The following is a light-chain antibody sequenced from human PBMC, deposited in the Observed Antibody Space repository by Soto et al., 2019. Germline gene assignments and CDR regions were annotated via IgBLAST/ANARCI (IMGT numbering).Light chain of an antibody. Sequence: DILLTQSPGTLSLSPGERATLSCRASQSLRGNYLAWFQQKAGQPPRLVIYGASSRATGIPDRFSGSGSGTDFTLTISRLEPEDFAVYYCQQYTGPPVTFGQGTRLDI. V-gene: IGKV3-20*01. CDR1: QSLRGNY. CDR3: QQYTGPPVT. J-gene: IGKJ5*01. CDR2: GAS.